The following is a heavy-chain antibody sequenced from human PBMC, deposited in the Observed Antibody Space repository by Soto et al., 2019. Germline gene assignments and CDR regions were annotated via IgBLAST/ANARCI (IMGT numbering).Heavy chain of an antibody. CDR2: INEDGSTR. CDR1: AFSFSKTW. Sequence: GGSLRLSCAASAFSFSKTWMSLVRLAPGKGPEFVANINEDGSTRNYVDSVKGRFTISRDNAKYSLFLQLSSLRVEDTAVYYCARDPGRSAFDIWGQGTMVTVSS. J-gene: IGHJ3*02. V-gene: IGHV3-7*01. CDR3: ARDPGRSAFDI.